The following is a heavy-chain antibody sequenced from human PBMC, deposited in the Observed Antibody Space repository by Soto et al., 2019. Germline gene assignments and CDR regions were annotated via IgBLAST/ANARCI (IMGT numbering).Heavy chain of an antibody. CDR2: IYYGGST. Sequence: SSSYRRRSKNQPPGKGLEWIGSIYYGGSTFYNPSLKSRVTISVDTSKNQFSLRLSSVTAADTAVYYCSKTDYYCYGMDVWGQGTTVTVSS. V-gene: IGHV4-39*01. J-gene: IGHJ6*02. CDR3: SKTDYYCYGMDV. CDR1: SSSYR.